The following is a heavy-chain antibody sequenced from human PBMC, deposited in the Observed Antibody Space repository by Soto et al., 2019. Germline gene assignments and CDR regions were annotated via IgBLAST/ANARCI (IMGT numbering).Heavy chain of an antibody. CDR1: GFTFSIFG. J-gene: IGHJ6*02. D-gene: IGHD5-12*01. Sequence: PEGSLRLSCAASGFTFSIFGIQWVRHAPGKGLEWVAVMAYDGSNEYYADSVRGRFTISRDNSKSTVYLQMNSLRPEDTAVYYCAKNTVGLSRYYYYGMDVWGQGTTVTVSS. V-gene: IGHV3-30*18. CDR3: AKNTVGLSRYYYYGMDV. CDR2: MAYDGSNE.